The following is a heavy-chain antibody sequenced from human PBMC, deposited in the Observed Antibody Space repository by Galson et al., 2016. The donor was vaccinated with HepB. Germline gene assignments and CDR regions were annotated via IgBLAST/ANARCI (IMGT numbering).Heavy chain of an antibody. CDR2: IDGESGII. Sequence: SLRLSCAASGFTFSTYSMNWVRQSPGKGLEWIAYIDGESGIILYADSVKGRFIISRDNTENSLHLQMNTLRGEDTAVYYCARDGTGTGSYSEAFYWGQGALVTVSS. CDR3: ARDGTGTGSYSEAFY. J-gene: IGHJ4*02. V-gene: IGHV3-48*04. CDR1: GFTFSTYS. D-gene: IGHD1-26*01.